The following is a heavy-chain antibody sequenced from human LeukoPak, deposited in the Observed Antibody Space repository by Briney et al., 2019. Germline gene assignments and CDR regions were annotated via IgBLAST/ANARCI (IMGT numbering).Heavy chain of an antibody. CDR3: VLAAAGALLRFH. Sequence: SETLSLTCTVSGYSISSGYYWGWIRQPPGKGLEWIGSIYHSGSTYYNPSLKSRVTISVDTSKNQFSLKLSSVTAADTAVYYCVLAAAGALLRFHWGQGTLVTVSS. D-gene: IGHD6-13*01. J-gene: IGHJ4*02. V-gene: IGHV4-38-2*02. CDR1: GYSISSGYY. CDR2: IYHSGST.